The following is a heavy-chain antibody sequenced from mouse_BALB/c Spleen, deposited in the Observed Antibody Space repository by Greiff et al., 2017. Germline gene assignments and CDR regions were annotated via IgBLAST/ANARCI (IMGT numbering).Heavy chain of an antibody. CDR3: ARRDGYVDY. D-gene: IGHD2-3*01. CDR1: GFTFSSFG. V-gene: IGHV5-17*02. J-gene: IGHJ2*01. Sequence: EVKLVESGGGLVQPGGSRKLSCAASGFTFSSFGMHWVRQAPEKGLEWVAYISSGSSTIYYADTVKGRFTISRDNPKNTLYLQMSSLRSEDTAMYYCARRDGYVDYWGQGTTLTVSS. CDR2: ISSGSSTI.